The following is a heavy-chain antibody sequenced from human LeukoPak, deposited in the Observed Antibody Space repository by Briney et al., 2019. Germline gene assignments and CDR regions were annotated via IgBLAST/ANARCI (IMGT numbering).Heavy chain of an antibody. V-gene: IGHV3-21*01. J-gene: IGHJ3*02. D-gene: IGHD3-9*01. CDR1: GFTFSSYS. Sequence: GGSLRLSCAASGFTFSSYSMNWVRQAPGKGLEWVSSISSSSSYIYYADSVKGRFTISRDNAKNSLYLQMNSLRAEDTAVYYCAGDILTGYYSSAAFDIWGQGTIVTVSS. CDR2: ISSSSSYI. CDR3: AGDILTGYYSSAAFDI.